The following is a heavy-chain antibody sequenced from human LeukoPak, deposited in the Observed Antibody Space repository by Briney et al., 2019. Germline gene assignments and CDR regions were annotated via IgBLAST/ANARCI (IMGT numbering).Heavy chain of an antibody. CDR3: SREGRWLQLGFDY. D-gene: IGHD5-24*01. CDR1: GASMSSFY. J-gene: IGHJ4*02. V-gene: IGHV4-59*01. Sequence: SETLSLTCTVSGASMSSFYWSWNRQSPGKGLEWIGYIYSSGSTNYNPSLKSRVTISVDTSKSQFSLKLSSVTAADTAVYFCSREGRWLQLGFDYWGRGTLVTVSS. CDR2: IYSSGST.